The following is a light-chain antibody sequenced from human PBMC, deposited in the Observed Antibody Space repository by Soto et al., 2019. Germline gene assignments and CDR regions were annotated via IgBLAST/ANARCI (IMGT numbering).Light chain of an antibody. CDR1: QSVSSN. J-gene: IGKJ4*01. CDR2: GAS. Sequence: EIVMTQSPATLSVSPGERATLSCRASQSVSSNLAWYQQKPGQAPRLLIYGASTRATGIPARFSGSGSGTEFTLTISILQSEDVEVYDCQQYNNCPPPLTFGGGTKVEIK. V-gene: IGKV3-15*01. CDR3: QQYNNCPPPLT.